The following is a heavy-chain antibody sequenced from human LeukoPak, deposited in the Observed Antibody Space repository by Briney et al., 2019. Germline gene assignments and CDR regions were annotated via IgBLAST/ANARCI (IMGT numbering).Heavy chain of an antibody. CDR2: IIPIFGTA. J-gene: IGHJ4*02. D-gene: IGHD6-13*01. CDR1: GGTFSSYA. V-gene: IGHV1-69*13. CDR3: ARDNSAYSSSWYFNPSPIY. Sequence: GASVKVSCKASGGTFSSYAISWVRQAPGQGLEWMGGIIPIFGTANYAQKFQGRVTITADESTSTAYMELSSLRSEDTAVYYCARDNSAYSSSWYFNPSPIYWGQGTLVTVSS.